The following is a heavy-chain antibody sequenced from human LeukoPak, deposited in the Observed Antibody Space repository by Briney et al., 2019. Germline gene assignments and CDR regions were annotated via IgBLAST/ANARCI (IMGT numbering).Heavy chain of an antibody. Sequence: GGSLRLSCAASGFTFSDYYMTWIRQAPGKGLEWVSYISSGGSNKYYADSVKGRFTISRDNAKKSLYLEMNSLGAEDTAVYYCARDGRGYYYYMDVWGKGTTVTISS. J-gene: IGHJ6*03. CDR3: ARDGRGYYYYMDV. CDR2: ISSGGSNK. CDR1: GFTFSDYY. V-gene: IGHV3-11*04. D-gene: IGHD3-10*01.